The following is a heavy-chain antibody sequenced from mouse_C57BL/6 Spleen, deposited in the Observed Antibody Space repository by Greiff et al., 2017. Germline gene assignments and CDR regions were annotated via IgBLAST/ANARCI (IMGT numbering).Heavy chain of an antibody. Sequence: EVMLVESGGGLVQPGGSLSLSCAASGFTFTAYYMSWVRQPPGKALEWLGFIRNKANGYTTEYSASVKGRFTISRDNSQSILYLQMNALRAEDSATYYCASLSYYRNYEGGMDYWGQGTSVTVSS. J-gene: IGHJ4*01. D-gene: IGHD2-5*01. CDR1: GFTFTAYY. CDR2: IRNKANGYTT. CDR3: ASLSYYRNYEGGMDY. V-gene: IGHV7-3*01.